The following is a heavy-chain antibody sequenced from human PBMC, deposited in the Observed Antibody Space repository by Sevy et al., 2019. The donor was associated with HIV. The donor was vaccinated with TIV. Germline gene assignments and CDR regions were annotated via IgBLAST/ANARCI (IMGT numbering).Heavy chain of an antibody. Sequence: ASVKVSCKASGGTFDTYSISWLRQAPGQGLEWMGVIVPFFGTTKYAKKFQGRVTITADPSTNTAYMELSSLRSEDSAVFYCARDRDITFGGGDAFDIWGQGTMVTVSS. CDR2: IVPFFGTT. CDR3: ARDRDITFGGGDAFDI. J-gene: IGHJ3*02. V-gene: IGHV1-69*13. CDR1: GGTFDTYS. D-gene: IGHD3-16*01.